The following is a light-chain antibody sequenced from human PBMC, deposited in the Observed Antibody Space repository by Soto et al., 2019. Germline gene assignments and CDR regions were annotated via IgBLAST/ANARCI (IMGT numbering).Light chain of an antibody. CDR2: GAS. V-gene: IGKV3-20*01. CDR1: QSVTSIY. CDR3: QQYGSSPRT. J-gene: IGKJ1*01. Sequence: EIVLTQSPGTLSLSPGERATLSCRASQSVTSIYLAWYQQKPGQGPRLLIYGASSRATGIPDRFSGSGSGTDFTLSISRLEPEDFVVYYCQQYGSSPRTFGQGTKVDIK.